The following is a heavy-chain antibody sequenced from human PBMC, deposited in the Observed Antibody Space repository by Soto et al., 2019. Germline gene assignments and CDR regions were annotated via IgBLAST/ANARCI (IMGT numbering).Heavy chain of an antibody. CDR3: ARGSIVATDIDY. Sequence: ASVKVSCKASGYTLTSYDINWVRQATGQGLEWMGWMNPNSGNTGYAQKFQGRVTMTRNTSISTAYMELSSLRSEDTAVYYCARGSIVATDIDYWGQGTLVTVSS. V-gene: IGHV1-8*01. CDR1: GYTLTSYD. D-gene: IGHD5-12*01. J-gene: IGHJ4*02. CDR2: MNPNSGNT.